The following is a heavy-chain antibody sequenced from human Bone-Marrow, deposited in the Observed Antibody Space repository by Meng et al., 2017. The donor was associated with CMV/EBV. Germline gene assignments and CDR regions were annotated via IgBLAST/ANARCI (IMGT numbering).Heavy chain of an antibody. CDR2: IIPILGIA. CDR3: ASSRIEYFQH. J-gene: IGHJ1*01. V-gene: IGHV1-69*10. Sequence: SVKVSCKASGYTFTGYYMHWVRQAPGQGLEWMGGIIPILGIANYAQKFQGRVTITADKSTSTAYMELSSLRSEDTAVYYCASSRIEYFQHWGQGTLVTVSS. CDR1: GYTFTGYY.